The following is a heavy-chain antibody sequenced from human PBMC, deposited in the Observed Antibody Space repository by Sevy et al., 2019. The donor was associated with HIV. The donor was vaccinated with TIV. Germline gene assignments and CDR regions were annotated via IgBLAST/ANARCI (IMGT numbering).Heavy chain of an antibody. V-gene: IGHV3-11*01. CDR1: GFTFSDYY. CDR2: ISGSGATI. Sequence: GGSLRLSCAASGFTFSDYYMSWIRQGPEKGLEWISYISGSGATIFYADSMKGRFTISRDNAKNSLFLQINSLKAEDTAVYYCARGLGSSSHAFDIWGQGTMVTVSS. CDR3: ARGLGSSSHAFDI. J-gene: IGHJ3*02. D-gene: IGHD2-15*01.